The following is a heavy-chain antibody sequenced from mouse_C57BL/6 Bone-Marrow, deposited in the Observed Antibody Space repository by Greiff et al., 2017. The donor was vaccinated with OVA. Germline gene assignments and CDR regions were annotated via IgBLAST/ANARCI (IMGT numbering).Heavy chain of an antibody. CDR2: IDPENGDT. CDR3: ADSAGLFAY. J-gene: IGHJ3*01. CDR1: GFNIKDDY. V-gene: IGHV14-4*01. Sequence: EVQLKESGAELVRPGASVKLSCTASGFNIKDDYMHWVKQRPEQGLEWIGWIDPENGDTEYASKFQGKATITADTSSNTAYLQLSSLTSEDAAVYYCADSAGLFAYWGQGTLVTVSA. D-gene: IGHD3-2*02.